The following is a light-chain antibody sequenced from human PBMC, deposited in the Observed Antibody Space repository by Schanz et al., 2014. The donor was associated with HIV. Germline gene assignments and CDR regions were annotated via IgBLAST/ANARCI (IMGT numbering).Light chain of an antibody. Sequence: QSALTQPPSVSGSPGQSVTITCTGTSSDVGGYDFVSWYQQHPGKAPKLMIYEVTKRPLGVPDRFSGSKSGNTASLTVSGLQAEDEADYYCSSYAGNNNLVFGGGIKLTVL. CDR3: SSYAGNNNLV. CDR1: SSDVGGYDF. CDR2: EVT. J-gene: IGLJ2*01. V-gene: IGLV2-8*01.